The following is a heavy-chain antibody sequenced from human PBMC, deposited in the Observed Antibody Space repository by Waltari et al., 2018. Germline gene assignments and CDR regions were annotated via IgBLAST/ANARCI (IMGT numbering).Heavy chain of an antibody. V-gene: IGHV1-8*01. D-gene: IGHD3-16*01. CDR2: MDPKSGNT. J-gene: IGHJ6*02. CDR3: AKGGGGATAYYYAMDV. Sequence: QVQLVQSGAEVKKPGASVKVSCKASGYTFTGYDLNWVRQATGQGLEWMGWMDPKSGNTAYAQKFQGRVTMTRDTSISTAYMELSSLRSEDTAMYYCAKGGGGATAYYYAMDVWGQGTTVTVSS. CDR1: GYTFTGYD.